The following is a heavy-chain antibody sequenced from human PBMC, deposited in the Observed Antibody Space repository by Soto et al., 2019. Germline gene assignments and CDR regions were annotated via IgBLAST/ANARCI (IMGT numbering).Heavy chain of an antibody. CDR3: AREMGACSDSSCYPGPYDS. CDR1: GFTFTSYS. J-gene: IGHJ5*02. Sequence: GGSLRLSCAASGFTFTSYSMNWVRQAPGQXLEWVSYITSKSTTIKYADSVKGRFTVSRDNAKNSLYLQLNSLRDEDTAVYYCAREMGACSDSSCYPGPYDSWGQGTLVSVS. CDR2: ITSKSTTI. V-gene: IGHV3-48*02. D-gene: IGHD3-16*01.